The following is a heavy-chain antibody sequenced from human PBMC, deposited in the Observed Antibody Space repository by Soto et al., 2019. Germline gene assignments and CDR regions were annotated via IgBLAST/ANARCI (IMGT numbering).Heavy chain of an antibody. V-gene: IGHV3-48*03. CDR1: VFTFSSYE. CDR2: ISSTSSVM. D-gene: IGHD5-12*01. J-gene: IGHJ5*02. Sequence: GGYLRLYCAASVFTFSSYEMNWVRQAPGKGLEWVSYISSTSSVMYYAESVNGRFTISRDNAKNSLYLQMNSLISEDTAVYYCAKGGFSAYDFYPWGLGTLVTVAS. CDR3: AKGGFSAYDFYP.